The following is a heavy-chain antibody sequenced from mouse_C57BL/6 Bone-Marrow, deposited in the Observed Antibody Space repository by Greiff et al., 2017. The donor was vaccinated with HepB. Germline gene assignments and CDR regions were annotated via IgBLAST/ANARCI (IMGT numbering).Heavy chain of an antibody. CDR1: GFSLTSYG. CDR3: AGTVEGRWYFDV. J-gene: IGHJ1*03. D-gene: IGHD1-1*01. Sequence: QVQLKQSGPGLVQPSQSLYITCTVSGFSLTSYGIHWVRQSPGKGLEWLGVIWSGGSTDYNAAFISRLSISKDNSKSHVFLKMNSLHADDTAIYYCAGTVEGRWYFDVWGTGTTVTVSS. CDR2: IWSGGST. V-gene: IGHV2-2*01.